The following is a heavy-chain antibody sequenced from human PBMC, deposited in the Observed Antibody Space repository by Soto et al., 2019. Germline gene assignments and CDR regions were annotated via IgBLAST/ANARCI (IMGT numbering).Heavy chain of an antibody. Sequence: EAQLVESGGGLVQPGGSLRLSCVASGFSFNSYSVSWVRQAPGKGLEWISDIDPTSSRIYYADSVKGRFTISRDNAENSLYLEVNGLRDEDTALYYCAGDRLAGDAREAFDVWGQGTIVTVAS. CDR1: GFSFNSYS. CDR2: IDPTSSRI. V-gene: IGHV3-48*02. J-gene: IGHJ3*01. D-gene: IGHD7-27*01. CDR3: AGDRLAGDAREAFDV.